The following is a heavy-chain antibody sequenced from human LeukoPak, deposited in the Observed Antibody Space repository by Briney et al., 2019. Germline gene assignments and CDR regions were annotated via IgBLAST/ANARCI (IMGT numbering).Heavy chain of an antibody. V-gene: IGHV3-23*01. CDR2: ISGSGGST. CDR1: GFTFSSYG. CDR3: ARGGWEGYYYYMDV. J-gene: IGHJ6*03. Sequence: GGSLRLSCAASGFTFSSYGMSWVRQAPGKGLEWVSAISGSGGSTYYADSVKGRFTISRDNAKNSLYLQMNSLRAEDTAVYYCARGGWEGYYYYMDVWGKGTTVTVSS. D-gene: IGHD1-26*01.